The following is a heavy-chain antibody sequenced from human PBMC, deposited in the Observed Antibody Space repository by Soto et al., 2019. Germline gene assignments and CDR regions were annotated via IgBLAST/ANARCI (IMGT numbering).Heavy chain of an antibody. CDR2: IYWNDDK. CDR3: AHSPSSSKTHYFDY. J-gene: IGHJ4*02. D-gene: IGHD6-13*01. CDR1: GFSLSTSGVG. V-gene: IGHV2-5*01. Sequence: GPTLANPTQALTLTCTFSGFSLSTSGVGVGWIRQPPGKALEWLALIYWNDDKRYSPSLKSRLTITKDTSKNQVVLTMTNMDPVDTATYYCAHSPSSSKTHYFDYWGQGTLVTVSS.